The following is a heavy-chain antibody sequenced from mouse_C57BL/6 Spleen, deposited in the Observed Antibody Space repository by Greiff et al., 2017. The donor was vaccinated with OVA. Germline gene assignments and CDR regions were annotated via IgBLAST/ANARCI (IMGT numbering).Heavy chain of an antibody. CDR1: GYTFTSYW. Sequence: VQLQQPGAELVKPGASVKMSCKASGYTFTSYWITWVKQRPGQGLEWIGDIYPGSGSTNYNEKFKSKATLTVDTSSSTAYMQLSSLTSEDSAVYYCARWRGYSYENYFDYWGQGTTLTVSA. J-gene: IGHJ2*01. CDR2: IYPGSGST. V-gene: IGHV1-55*01. D-gene: IGHD2-12*01. CDR3: ARWRGYSYENYFDY.